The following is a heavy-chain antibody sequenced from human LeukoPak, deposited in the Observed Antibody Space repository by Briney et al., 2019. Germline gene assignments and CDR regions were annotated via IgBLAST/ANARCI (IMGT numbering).Heavy chain of an antibody. CDR3: ATAIDGYRKGVDS. V-gene: IGHV3-21*01. J-gene: IGHJ4*02. CDR2: ISSSSSYI. D-gene: IGHD5-24*01. CDR1: VFTFSSYS. Sequence: PGGSLRLSCAASVFTFSSYSMHWVRQAPGKGLEWVSSISSSSSYIYYADSLKGRFTVSRDNAKNSLYLQMNSLRAEDTAVYYCATAIDGYRKGVDSWGQGTLVTVSS.